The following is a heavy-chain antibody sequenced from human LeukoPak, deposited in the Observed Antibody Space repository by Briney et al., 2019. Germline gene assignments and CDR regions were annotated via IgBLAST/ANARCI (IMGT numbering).Heavy chain of an antibody. CDR1: GFTFSSYT. D-gene: IGHD3-10*01. Sequence: GESLKISCAASGFTFSSYTMNWVRQAPEKGLEWVSSISRSSTYIYYADSVKGRFTISRDNAENSLYLQMNSLRAEDTAVYYCASDPPGFGEDHWGQGTLVTVSS. CDR3: ASDPPGFGEDH. J-gene: IGHJ4*02. V-gene: IGHV3-21*01. CDR2: ISRSSTYI.